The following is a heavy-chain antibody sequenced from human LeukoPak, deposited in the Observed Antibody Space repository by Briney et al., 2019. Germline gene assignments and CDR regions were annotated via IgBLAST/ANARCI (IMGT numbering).Heavy chain of an antibody. V-gene: IGHV3-48*03. CDR2: ISSIGSTI. Sequence: GGSLRLSCAASGFTFSSYEMNWVRQAPGKGLEWVSYISSIGSTIYYADSVKGRFTISRDNAKNSLYLQMNSLRAEDTAVYYCSELGITMIGGVWGKGTTVTISS. CDR1: GFTFSSYE. J-gene: IGHJ6*04. CDR3: SELGITMIGGV. D-gene: IGHD3-10*02.